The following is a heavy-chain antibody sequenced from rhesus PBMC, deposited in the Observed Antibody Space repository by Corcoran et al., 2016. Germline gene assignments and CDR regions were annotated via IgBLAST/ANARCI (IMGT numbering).Heavy chain of an antibody. D-gene: IGHD2-21*01. CDR3: ARENTLLVVVATSAFDF. Sequence: SRRGGIRQPPGKGLEGIGSIYGSSGSTEYNPSLKSRATISRDTSKNQFSLKLSSVTAADTAVYFCARENTLLVVVATSAFDFWGQGLRVTVSS. J-gene: IGHJ3*01. CDR2: IYGSSGST. CDR1: SR. V-gene: IGHV4-93*01.